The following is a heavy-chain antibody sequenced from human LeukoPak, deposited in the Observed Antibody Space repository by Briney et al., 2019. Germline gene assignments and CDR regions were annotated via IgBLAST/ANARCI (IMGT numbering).Heavy chain of an antibody. CDR2: ISSSSSTI. Sequence: PGGSLRLSCAASGFTFSSYSMNWVRQAPGKGLEWVSYISSSSSTIYYADSVKGRFTISRDNAKNSLYLQMNSLRAEDTAVYYGATSIAEAGTFVPSPPPDYWGQGTLVTVSS. CDR1: GFTFSSYS. D-gene: IGHD6-13*01. V-gene: IGHV3-48*01. CDR3: ATSIAEAGTFVPSPPPDY. J-gene: IGHJ4*02.